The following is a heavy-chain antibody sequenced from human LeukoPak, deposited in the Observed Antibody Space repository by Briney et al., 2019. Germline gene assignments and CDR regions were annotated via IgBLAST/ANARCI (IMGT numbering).Heavy chain of an antibody. J-gene: IGHJ3*02. CDR2: ISAYNGNT. D-gene: IGHD6-19*01. Sequence: WASVKVSCKASGYTFTSYGISWVRQAPGQGLEWMGWISAYNGNTNYAQKLQGRVTMTTDTSTSTAYMELRSLRSEDTAVYYCARDSSGWYNVRAFDIWGQGIMVTVSS. CDR3: ARDSSGWYNVRAFDI. V-gene: IGHV1-18*01. CDR1: GYTFTSYG.